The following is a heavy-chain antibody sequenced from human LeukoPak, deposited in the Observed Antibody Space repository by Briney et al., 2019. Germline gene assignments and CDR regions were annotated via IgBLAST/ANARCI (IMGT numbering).Heavy chain of an antibody. Sequence: GGSLRLSCAASGFTFSSYAMSWVRQAPGKGLEWVSAISGSGGSTYYADSVKGRFTISRDNSKNTLYLQMNSLRAEDTAVYYCAKGALYCSSTSCYQRGADYWGQGTLVTVSS. V-gene: IGHV3-23*01. CDR2: ISGSGGST. D-gene: IGHD2-2*01. CDR3: AKGALYCSSTSCYQRGADY. CDR1: GFTFSSYA. J-gene: IGHJ4*02.